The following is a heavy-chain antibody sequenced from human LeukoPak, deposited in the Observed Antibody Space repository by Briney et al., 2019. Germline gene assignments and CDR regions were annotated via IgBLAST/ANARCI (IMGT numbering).Heavy chain of an antibody. D-gene: IGHD3-16*01. CDR3: VRDLILVWTPGDDFDH. V-gene: IGHV3-74*01. Sequence: GGSLRLSCAASGFTFSNYWMHWVRQAPGEGLEWVSRINERATIISYADSVKGRFTISRGNARNTLYLQMNSLTAEDTAVYYCVRDLILVWTPGDDFDHWGQGTLVTVSS. J-gene: IGHJ4*02. CDR1: GFTFSNYW. CDR2: INERATII.